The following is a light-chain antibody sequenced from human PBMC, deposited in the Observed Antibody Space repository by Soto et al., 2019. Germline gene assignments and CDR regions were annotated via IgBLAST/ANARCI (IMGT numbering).Light chain of an antibody. V-gene: IGLV2-8*01. Sequence: QSALTQPPSASGSPGQSVTISCTGTSSDVGGYNYVSWYQQHPGKAPKLMIYEVNKRPSGVPDRFSGSKSGNTASLTVSGFQAEDEADYYCSSYAGSNDYVVFGGGTQLTVL. J-gene: IGLJ2*01. CDR3: SSYAGSNDYVV. CDR2: EVN. CDR1: SSDVGGYNY.